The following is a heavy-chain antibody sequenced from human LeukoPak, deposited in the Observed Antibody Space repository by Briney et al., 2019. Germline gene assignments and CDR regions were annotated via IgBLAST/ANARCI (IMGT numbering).Heavy chain of an antibody. J-gene: IGHJ4*02. CDR2: IYHSGST. CDR1: GYSISSGYY. V-gene: IGHV4-38-2*02. CDR3: ARDESGVSRH. Sequence: KASETLSLTCTVSGYSISSGYYWGWIRQPPGQGLEWIGSIYHSGSTYYNPSLKSRVTISVDTSKNQFSLKLSSVTAADTAVYYCARDESGVSRHWGQGTLVTVSS. D-gene: IGHD3-10*01.